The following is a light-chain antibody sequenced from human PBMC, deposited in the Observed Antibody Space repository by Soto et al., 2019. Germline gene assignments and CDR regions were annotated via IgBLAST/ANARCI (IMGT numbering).Light chain of an antibody. V-gene: IGLV2-14*01. CDR2: EVS. CDR3: SSFRSGSTL. Sequence: QPASVSGSPGQSITISCTGTSSDVGGYEFVSWYQQHPGKAPKLMIYEVSNRPSGVSNRFSGSKSGNTASLTISGLQAEDEADYYCSSFRSGSTLFGTGTKVTVL. CDR1: SSDVGGYEF. J-gene: IGLJ1*01.